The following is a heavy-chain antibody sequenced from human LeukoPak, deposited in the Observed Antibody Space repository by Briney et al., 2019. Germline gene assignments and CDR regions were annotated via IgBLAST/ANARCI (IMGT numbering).Heavy chain of an antibody. J-gene: IGHJ3*02. Sequence: SETLSLTCTVSVGSISSYYWSWIGQPAGKGLEWIGRIYTSGSTNYNPSLKSRVTMSVDTSKNQFSPKLSSVTAADTAVYYCARDVDYYDSSGYYSVAFDIWGQGTMVTVSS. V-gene: IGHV4-4*07. CDR3: ARDVDYYDSSGYYSVAFDI. CDR1: VGSISSYY. D-gene: IGHD3-22*01. CDR2: IYTSGST.